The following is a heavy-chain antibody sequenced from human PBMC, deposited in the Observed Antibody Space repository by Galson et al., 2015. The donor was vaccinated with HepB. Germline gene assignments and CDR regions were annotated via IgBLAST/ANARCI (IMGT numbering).Heavy chain of an antibody. CDR1: EFILSMYW. Sequence: SLRLSCAASEFILSMYWMNWVRQAPGKGLEWVANIKEDGSEKNYVDSVKGRFTISRDNAKNSLYLQMNNLRAEDAAIYYCARVKRGEWYSFYYYGMDVWGQGTTVTVSS. CDR2: IKEDGSEK. J-gene: IGHJ6*02. V-gene: IGHV3-7*05. CDR3: ARVKRGEWYSFYYYGMDV. D-gene: IGHD3-10*01.